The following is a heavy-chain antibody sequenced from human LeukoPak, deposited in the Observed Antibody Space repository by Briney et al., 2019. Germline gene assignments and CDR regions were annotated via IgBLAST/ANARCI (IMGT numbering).Heavy chain of an antibody. D-gene: IGHD4-17*01. J-gene: IGHJ4*02. CDR2: IYYSGST. Sequence: SETLSLTCTVSGGSISSYYWSWIRQPPGKGLEWIGYIYYSGSTNYNPSLKSRVTISVDTSKNQFSLKLSSVTAADTAVYYCARDSYGDYVLLDYWGQGTLVTVSS. CDR3: ARDSYGDYVLLDY. V-gene: IGHV4-59*12. CDR1: GGSISSYY.